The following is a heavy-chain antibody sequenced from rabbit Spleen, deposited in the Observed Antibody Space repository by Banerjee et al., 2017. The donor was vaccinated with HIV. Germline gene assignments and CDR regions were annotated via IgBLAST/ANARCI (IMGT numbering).Heavy chain of an antibody. Sequence: QQLVESGGGLVKPGASLTLTCKASGFSFSSGYDMCWVRQAPGKGLEWIACIYTGNRKTYYASWAKGRFTISKTSSTVTLQMNILTAADTATYFCARRASSSVWSIDLWGQGTLVTVS. CDR3: ARRASSSVWSIDL. CDR1: GFSFSSGYD. CDR2: IYTGNRKT. V-gene: IGHV1S40*01. J-gene: IGHJ4*01. D-gene: IGHD1-1*01.